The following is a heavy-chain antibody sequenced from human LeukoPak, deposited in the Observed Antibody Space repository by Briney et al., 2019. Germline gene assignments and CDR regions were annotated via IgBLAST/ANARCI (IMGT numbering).Heavy chain of an antibody. V-gene: IGHV4-59*01. D-gene: IGHD6-13*01. J-gene: IGHJ3*02. CDR3: ARVSSSDWYNERGAFDI. CDR2: IYYSGST. CDR1: GGSISSYY. Sequence: SETLSLTCTVSGGSISSYYWSWIRQPPGKGLEWIGYIYYSGSTNYDPSLKSRVTISVDTSKNQFSLKLSSVTAADTAVYYCARVSSSDWYNERGAFDIWGQGTMVTVSS.